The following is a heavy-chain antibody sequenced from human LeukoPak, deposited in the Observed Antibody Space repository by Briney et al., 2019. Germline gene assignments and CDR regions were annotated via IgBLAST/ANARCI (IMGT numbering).Heavy chain of an antibody. Sequence: GGSLRLSCAVSGFTVSSNFMSWVRQAPGKGLEWVSVIYPGGSTYYADSVKGRFTISRDNSKNTVYLQMNSLRAEDTAVYYCARDLTDYGNNPLYYFDYWGQGTLVTVSS. V-gene: IGHV3-66*01. CDR2: IYPGGST. D-gene: IGHD4-17*01. CDR3: ARDLTDYGNNPLYYFDY. J-gene: IGHJ4*02. CDR1: GFTVSSNF.